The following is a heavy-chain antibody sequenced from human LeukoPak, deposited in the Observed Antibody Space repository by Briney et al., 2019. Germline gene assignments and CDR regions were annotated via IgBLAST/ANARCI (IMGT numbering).Heavy chain of an antibody. V-gene: IGHV3-30*03. D-gene: IGHD1/OR15-1a*01. CDR2: ISHDGSNK. CDR3: ARDGNSPADY. Sequence: PGGSLRLSCAVSGFVFSASVMHGVRQGQGKGLEWVAVISHDGSNKFYADSVKGRFTISRDNSKNTLYLQMNSLRPEDTGVYYCARDGNSPADYWGQGTLVTVSS. CDR1: GFVFSASV. J-gene: IGHJ4*02.